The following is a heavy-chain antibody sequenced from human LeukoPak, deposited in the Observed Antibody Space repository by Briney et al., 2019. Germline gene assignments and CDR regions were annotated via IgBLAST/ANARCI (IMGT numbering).Heavy chain of an antibody. CDR3: AKDRVSSWTNYYYYGMDV. CDR1: GFTFSSYG. J-gene: IGHJ6*02. CDR2: ISYDGSNK. V-gene: IGHV3-30*18. D-gene: IGHD6-13*01. Sequence: GRPLRLSCAASGFTFSSYGMHWVRQAPGKGLEWVAVISYDGSNKYYADSVKGRFTISRDNSKNTLYLQMNSLRAEDTAVYYCAKDRVSSWTNYYYYGMDVWGQGTTVTVSS.